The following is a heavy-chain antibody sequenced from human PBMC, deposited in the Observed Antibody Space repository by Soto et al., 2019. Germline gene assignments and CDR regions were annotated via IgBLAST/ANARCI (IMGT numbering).Heavy chain of an antibody. Sequence: GGSLRLSCAASRLTFSTYVMHWVRQAPGKGLEWVAVISFDGSNKYYADSVKGRFTISRDNSKNTLYLQMNSLRAEDTAVYYCAKGFRIAVYYYGMDVWGQGTTVTVSS. D-gene: IGHD6-13*01. J-gene: IGHJ6*02. CDR2: ISFDGSNK. CDR1: RLTFSTYV. V-gene: IGHV3-30*18. CDR3: AKGFRIAVYYYGMDV.